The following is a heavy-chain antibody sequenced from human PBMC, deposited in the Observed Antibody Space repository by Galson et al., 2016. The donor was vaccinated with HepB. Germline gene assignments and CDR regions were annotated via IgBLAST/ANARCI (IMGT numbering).Heavy chain of an antibody. CDR2: IYAGNGHT. Sequence: SVKVSCKASGYTFTSYGISWVRQAPGQGLEWVGWIYAGNGHTNYAQNLQGRVTVTMGTSATTAYMELRSLTSDDTAVYYCARDLDYNVDYWGQGTLVTVSS. CDR1: GYTFTSYG. V-gene: IGHV1-18*01. D-gene: IGHD4/OR15-4a*01. CDR3: ARDLDYNVDY. J-gene: IGHJ4*02.